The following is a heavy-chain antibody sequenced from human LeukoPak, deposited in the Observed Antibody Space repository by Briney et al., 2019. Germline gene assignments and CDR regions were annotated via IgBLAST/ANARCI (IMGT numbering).Heavy chain of an antibody. J-gene: IGHJ4*02. Sequence: SETLSLTCTVSGTSISSDTYYWNWVRQTPGRCLEWIGCIYDSGTTYYNPSLESRITMAMDTSKNQFSLKLTSLTAPDTAVYYCAAGAFTRGEHDFWGQGTLVTVVS. CDR2: IYDSGTT. V-gene: IGHV4-30-4*01. CDR1: GTSISSDTYY. D-gene: IGHD1/OR15-1a*01. CDR3: AAGAFTRGEHDF.